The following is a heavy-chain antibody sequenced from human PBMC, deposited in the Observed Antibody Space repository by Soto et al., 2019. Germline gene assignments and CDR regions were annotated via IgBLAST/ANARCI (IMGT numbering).Heavy chain of an antibody. V-gene: IGHV1-24*01. CDR3: ATSGGYFDQYYYYYYMDV. J-gene: IGHJ6*03. CDR1: GYTLTELS. Sequence: ASVKVSCKVSGYTLTELSMHWVRQAPGKGLEWMGGFDPEDGETIYAQKFQGRVTMTEDTSTDTAYMELSSLRSEDTAVYYCATSGGYFDQYYYYYYMDVWGKGTTVTVSS. D-gene: IGHD3-9*01. CDR2: FDPEDGET.